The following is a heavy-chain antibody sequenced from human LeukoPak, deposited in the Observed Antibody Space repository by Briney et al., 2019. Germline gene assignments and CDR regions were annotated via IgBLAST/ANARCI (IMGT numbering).Heavy chain of an antibody. CDR1: GFTFSSYA. Sequence: GGSLRLSCAASGFTFSSYAMNWVRQAPGKGLEWVSRISDSGDIPYYADSVKGRFTISRDNSENTLYLQMNSLRAEDTAVYYCAKDRAGYSGARGFDYWGQGTLVTVSS. J-gene: IGHJ4*02. CDR3: AKDRAGYSGARGFDY. V-gene: IGHV3-23*01. D-gene: IGHD5-12*01. CDR2: ISDSGDIP.